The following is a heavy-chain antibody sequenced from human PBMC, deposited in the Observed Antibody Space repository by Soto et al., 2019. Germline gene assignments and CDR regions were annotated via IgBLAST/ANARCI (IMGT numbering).Heavy chain of an antibody. D-gene: IGHD6-19*01. CDR1: GFTFSSYG. CDR3: AKEGGQYSSGWYFDY. Sequence: GGALRLSCAASGFTFSSYGMHWVRQAPGKGLEWVAVISYDGSSKYYADSVKGRFTISRDNSKNTLYLQMNSLRAEDTAVYYCAKEGGQYSSGWYFDYWGQGTLVTVSS. CDR2: ISYDGSSK. J-gene: IGHJ4*02. V-gene: IGHV3-30*18.